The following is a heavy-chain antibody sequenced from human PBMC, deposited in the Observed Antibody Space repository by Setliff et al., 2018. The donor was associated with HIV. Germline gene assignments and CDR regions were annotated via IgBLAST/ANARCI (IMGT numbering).Heavy chain of an antibody. CDR1: GFIFSNYA. J-gene: IGHJ4*02. V-gene: IGHV3-30*02. CDR2: IRFDGNRE. Sequence: HPGGSLRLSCAASGFIFSNYAMHWVRQAPGKGLEWVAHIRFDGNREYYADSVKGRFTISRDNSKNTVYLEMNSLRAGDTAVYYCTKERGDGYGYYFHYWGQGTLVTVSS. CDR3: TKERGDGYGYYFHY. D-gene: IGHD5-12*01.